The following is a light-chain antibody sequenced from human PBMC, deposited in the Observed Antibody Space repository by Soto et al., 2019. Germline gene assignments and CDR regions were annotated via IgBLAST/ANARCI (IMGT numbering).Light chain of an antibody. CDR3: QQSYGVPLT. V-gene: IGKV1-39*01. CDR1: QSISTY. CDR2: GAS. Sequence: DIQVTQSPSSLSASVGDRVTITCRTSQSISTYFNWYQQTPGKAPKLLIHGASSLQSGVPSWFSGGGFGTDFTLTINGLQPEDFATYYCQQSYGVPLTFGQGTRVEIK. J-gene: IGKJ1*01.